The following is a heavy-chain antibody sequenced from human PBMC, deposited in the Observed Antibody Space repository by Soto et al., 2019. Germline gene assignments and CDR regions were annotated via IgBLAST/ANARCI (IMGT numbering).Heavy chain of an antibody. V-gene: IGHV3-30*04. CDR1: GFTFSAYA. J-gene: IGHJ4*02. CDR3: TRDQCFGGGRSCYYIDF. CDR2: ISNDGRVK. Sequence: QVQLVESGGGVVQPGRSLRLSCAASGFTFSAYALHWVRQAPGKGLEWVASISNDGRVKCYADSVKGRFSISRDNSENTLYLQMNSLRSYDTAVYYRTRDQCFGGGRSCYYIDFWGQGTLVTVSS. D-gene: IGHD2-15*01.